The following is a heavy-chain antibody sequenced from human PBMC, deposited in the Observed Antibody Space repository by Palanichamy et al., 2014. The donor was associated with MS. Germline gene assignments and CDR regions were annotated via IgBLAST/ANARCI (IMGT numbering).Heavy chain of an antibody. CDR1: VAPSAVVVTT. Sequence: QLQLQESGPGLVEAFGDPCPSPALSLVAPSAVVVTTGGWIRQPPGKGLEWIGSIYYSGSTYYNPSLKSRVTISVDTSKNQFSLKLSSVTAADTAVYYCARTRSAVVAATHFDYWGQGTLVTVSS. CDR2: IYYSGST. V-gene: IGHV4-39*01. CDR3: ARTRSAVVAATHFDY. D-gene: IGHD2-15*01. J-gene: IGHJ4*02.